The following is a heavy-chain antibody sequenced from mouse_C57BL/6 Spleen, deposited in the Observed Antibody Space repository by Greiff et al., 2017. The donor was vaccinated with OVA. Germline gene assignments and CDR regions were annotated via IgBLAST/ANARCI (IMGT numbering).Heavy chain of an antibody. CDR3: ARRGGWDPREY. J-gene: IGHJ2*01. CDR2: IDPTDSYH. D-gene: IGHD4-1*01. CDR1: GYTFTSYW. Sequence: VQLQQPGAELVQPGASVKLSCKASGYTFTSYWMQWVKQRPGQGLEWIGEIDPTDSYHNYNQKFKGKATLTVDTSSSTAYMQLSSLTSEDSAGYYCARRGGWDPREYWGKGTTLTVSS. V-gene: IGHV1-50*01.